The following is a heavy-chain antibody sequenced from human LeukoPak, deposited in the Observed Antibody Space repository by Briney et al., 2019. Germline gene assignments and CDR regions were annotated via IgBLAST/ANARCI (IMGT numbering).Heavy chain of an antibody. CDR3: ARETTDGMDV. V-gene: IGHV3-66*02. J-gene: IGHJ6*02. CDR1: GFTVSSNY. CDR2: IYSGGST. D-gene: IGHD4-17*01. Sequence: PGGSLRPACAPSGFTVSSNYMSWVSQAPGKGLEWVSVIYSGGSTYYADSVKGRFTISRDNSKNTLYLQMNSLRAEDTAVYYCARETTDGMDVWGQGTTVTVSS.